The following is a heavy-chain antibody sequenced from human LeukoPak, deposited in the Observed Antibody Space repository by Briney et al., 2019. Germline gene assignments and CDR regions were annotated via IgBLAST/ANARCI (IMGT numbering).Heavy chain of an antibody. V-gene: IGHV4-59*01. Sequence: SETLSLTCTVSGGSISSYYWSWIRQPPGKGLEWMGYIYYSGSTNYNPSLKSRVTISVDTSKNQFSLKLSSVTAADTAVYYCASFGPIAVAGYSWFDPWGQGTLVTVSS. CDR2: IYYSGST. J-gene: IGHJ5*02. CDR1: GGSISSYY. D-gene: IGHD6-19*01. CDR3: ASFGPIAVAGYSWFDP.